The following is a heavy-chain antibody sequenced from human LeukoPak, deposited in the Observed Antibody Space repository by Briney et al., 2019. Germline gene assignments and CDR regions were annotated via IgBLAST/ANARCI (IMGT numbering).Heavy chain of an antibody. CDR3: ARARHPWTTVVTEVFQH. CDR2: IIPILGIA. Sequence: EASVKVSCKASGGTFSSYAISWVRQAPGQGLEWMGRIIPILGIANYAQKFQGRVTITADKSTSTAYMELSSLRSEDTAVYYCARARHPWTTVVTEVFQHWGQGALVTVSS. CDR1: GGTFSSYA. V-gene: IGHV1-69*04. D-gene: IGHD4-23*01. J-gene: IGHJ1*01.